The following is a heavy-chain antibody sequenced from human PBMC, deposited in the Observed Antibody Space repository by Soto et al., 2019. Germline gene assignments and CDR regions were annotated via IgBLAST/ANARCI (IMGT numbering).Heavy chain of an antibody. CDR2: IWYDGSNK. CDR3: AREFLDTPDAFDI. CDR1: GFTFSSYG. D-gene: IGHD2-15*01. J-gene: IGHJ3*02. Sequence: GSLRLSCAASGFTFSSYGMHWVRQAPGKGLEWVAVIWYDGSNKYYADSVKGRFTISRDNSKNTLYLQMNSLRAEDTAVYYCAREFLDTPDAFDIWGQGTMVTVSS. V-gene: IGHV3-33*01.